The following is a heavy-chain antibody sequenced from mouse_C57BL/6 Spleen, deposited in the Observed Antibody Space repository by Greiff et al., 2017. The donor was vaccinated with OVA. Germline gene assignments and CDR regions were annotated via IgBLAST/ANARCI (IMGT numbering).Heavy chain of an antibody. CDR2: ISDGGSYT. Sequence: EVQRVESGGGLVKPGGSLKLSCAASGFTFSSYAMSWVRQTPEKRLEWVATISDGGSYTYYPDNVKGRFTISRDNAKNNLYLQMSHLKSEDTAMYYCARWGDYDEGDYFDYWGQGTTLTVSS. J-gene: IGHJ2*01. D-gene: IGHD2-4*01. V-gene: IGHV5-4*01. CDR1: GFTFSSYA. CDR3: ARWGDYDEGDYFDY.